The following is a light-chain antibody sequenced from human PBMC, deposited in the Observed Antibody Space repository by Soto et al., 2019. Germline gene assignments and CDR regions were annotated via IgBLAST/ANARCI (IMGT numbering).Light chain of an antibody. V-gene: IGKV3D-20*02. J-gene: IGKJ1*01. CDR1: QSVSSSY. CDR3: QQRSNWLWT. Sequence: EIVLTQSPGTLSLSPGERATLSCRASQSVSSSYLAWYQQKPGQAPRLLIYGASSRATGIPDRFSGSGSGTDFTLTISRLEPEDFAMYYCQQRSNWLWTFGQGTKVEIK. CDR2: GAS.